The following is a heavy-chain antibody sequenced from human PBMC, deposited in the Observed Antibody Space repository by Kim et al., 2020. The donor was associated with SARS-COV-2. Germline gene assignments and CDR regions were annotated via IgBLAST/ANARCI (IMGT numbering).Heavy chain of an antibody. CDR2: INPYGGST. CDR1: GYTFISYY. Sequence: ASVKVSCKASGYTFISYYIHWVRQAPGQGLEWMGIINPYGGSTSYAQQFQGSITMTRDTSTSTVYMELSSLRSGDTAVYYCARAGEQQLVYFFDYWGQGTLVTFSS. CDR3: ARAGEQQLVYFFDY. D-gene: IGHD6-13*01. V-gene: IGHV1-46*01. J-gene: IGHJ4*02.